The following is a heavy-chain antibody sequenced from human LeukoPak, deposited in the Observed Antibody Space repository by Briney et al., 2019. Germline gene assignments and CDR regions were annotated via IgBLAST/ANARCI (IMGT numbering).Heavy chain of an antibody. V-gene: IGHV3-53*01. CDR2: IFGASTT. J-gene: IGHJ4*02. D-gene: IGHD2-15*01. CDR1: GFTLSGDY. CDR3: ARAIQFGGYFDY. Sequence: PGGSLRLSCAASGFTLSGDYMSWVRQAPGKGLEWVSVIFGASTTYYADSVKGRFTISRDNSKNSLYLQMNSLRAEDTAVYYCARAIQFGGYFDYWGQGTLVTVST.